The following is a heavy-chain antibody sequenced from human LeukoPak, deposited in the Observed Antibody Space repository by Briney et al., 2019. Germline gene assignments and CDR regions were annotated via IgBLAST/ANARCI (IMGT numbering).Heavy chain of an antibody. CDR3: ATTFWSGYYPYY. Sequence: ASVKVSCKASGYTFTSYYMHWVRQAPGQGLEWMGIINPSGGSTSYAQKFQGRVTMTRDTSTSTVYMELSSLRSEDTAVYYCATTFWSGYYPYYWGQGTLVTVSS. CDR1: GYTFTSYY. CDR2: INPSGGST. D-gene: IGHD3-3*01. V-gene: IGHV1-46*01. J-gene: IGHJ4*02.